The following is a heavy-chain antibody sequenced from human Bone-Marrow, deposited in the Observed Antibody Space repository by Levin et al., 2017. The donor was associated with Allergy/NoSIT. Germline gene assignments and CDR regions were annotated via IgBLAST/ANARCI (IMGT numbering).Heavy chain of an antibody. Sequence: PGGSLRLSCAASGFPFSDYFMTWIRQAPGKGLEWLSYINSGGTTIKYADSVRGRFTISRDNAKNSLYLQMNSLRVEDAAVYFCARIFGSEETFDIWGQGTMVTVSS. D-gene: IGHD3-3*01. CDR3: ARIFGSEETFDI. V-gene: IGHV3-11*01. CDR1: GFPFSDYF. J-gene: IGHJ3*02. CDR2: INSGGTTI.